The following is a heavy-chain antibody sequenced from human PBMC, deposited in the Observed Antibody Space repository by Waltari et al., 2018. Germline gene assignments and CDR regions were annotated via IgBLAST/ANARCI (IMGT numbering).Heavy chain of an antibody. J-gene: IGHJ4*02. CDR2: IYHSGST. CDR1: GGSISRSNW. D-gene: IGHD6-13*01. V-gene: IGHV4-4*02. CDR3: ARASYSSSWYAPYFDY. Sequence: QVQLQESGPGLVKPSGTLSLTCAVSGGSISRSNWWRWVRQPPGKGLEWIGEIYHSGSTNDNPSLKSRVTISVDKSKNQFSLKLSSVTAADTAVYYCARASYSSSWYAPYFDYWGQGTLVTVSS.